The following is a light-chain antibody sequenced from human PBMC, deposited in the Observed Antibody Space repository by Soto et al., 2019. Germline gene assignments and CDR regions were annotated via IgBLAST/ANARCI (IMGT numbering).Light chain of an antibody. J-gene: IGKJ1*01. V-gene: IGKV1-5*03. CDR2: KAS. CDR3: QQYNIYSRA. Sequence: DIQLTQSPSAVSASVGDRVTITCRASPNISNWLAWYQQKPGKAPELLIYKASHLQSGVPSRFSGSGSRTEFTLTISSLQPDDFATYYCQQYNIYSRAFGQGTKVDIK. CDR1: PNISNW.